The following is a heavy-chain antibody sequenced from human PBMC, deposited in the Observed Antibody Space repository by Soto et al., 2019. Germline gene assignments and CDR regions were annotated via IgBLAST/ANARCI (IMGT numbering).Heavy chain of an antibody. Sequence: EVQLLESGGDVVRPGGSLRLSCEASGFTFISYAMGWFRQPPGKGLEWVAGVSRAGTYTFYADSVRGRFSISRDNCRDTVDLYMNALRGDDTAVYFCVKYTVTEDLGESWGQGTLVSISS. V-gene: IGHV3-23*01. D-gene: IGHD3-16*01. J-gene: IGHJ5*02. CDR3: VKYTVTEDLGES. CDR1: GFTFISYA. CDR2: VSRAGTYT.